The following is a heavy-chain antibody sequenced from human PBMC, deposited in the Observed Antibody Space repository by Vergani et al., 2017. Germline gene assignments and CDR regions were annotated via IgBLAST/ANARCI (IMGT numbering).Heavy chain of an antibody. V-gene: IGHV3-49*03. J-gene: IGHJ4*02. D-gene: IGHD3-9*01. CDR2: IRTKSQGETT. Sequence: EVQLVESGGELVQPGRPLRLSCTASGFTFGDDAISWFRQAPGKGPEWVAFIRTKSQGETTEYAASVKGRFFISRNDSKGVAYLQMNSLRTEDTAVYFCTRDRNYDIWTGSTNHFEHWGPGTLVTVSS. CDR1: GFTFGDDA. CDR3: TRDRNYDIWTGSTNHFEH.